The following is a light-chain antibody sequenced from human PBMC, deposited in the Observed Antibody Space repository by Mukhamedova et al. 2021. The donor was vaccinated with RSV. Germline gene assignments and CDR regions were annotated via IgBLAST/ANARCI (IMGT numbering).Light chain of an antibody. CDR1: GSIASNY. CDR2: EDN. J-gene: IGLJ7*01. CDR3: QPYYSSNAV. V-gene: IGLV6-57*01. Sequence: GSIASNYVQWYQQRPGSSPTTVIYEDNQRPSGVPDRFSGSIDSSSNSASLTISGLKTEDEADYYCQPYYSSNAVFGGGTQLTVL.